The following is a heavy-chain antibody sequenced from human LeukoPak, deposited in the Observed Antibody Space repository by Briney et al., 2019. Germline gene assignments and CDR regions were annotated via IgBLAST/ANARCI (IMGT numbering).Heavy chain of an antibody. CDR1: GGSISSSSYY. CDR2: IYYSGST. Sequence: PSETLSLTCTVSGGSISSSSYYWGWIRQPPGKGLEWIGSIYYSGSTYYNPSLKSRVTISVDTSKNQFSLKLSSVTAADTAVYYCAKDLGRAVAVFDYWGQGTLVTVSS. V-gene: IGHV4-39*02. J-gene: IGHJ4*02. D-gene: IGHD6-19*01. CDR3: AKDLGRAVAVFDY.